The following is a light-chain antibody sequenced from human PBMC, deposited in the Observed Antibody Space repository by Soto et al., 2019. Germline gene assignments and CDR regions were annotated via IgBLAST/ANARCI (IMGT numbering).Light chain of an antibody. Sequence: DIRMTQSPPSLSASVGDKITITCRANQGINTFLAWYHQKPGEVPKLLMYDASTLQSGASSRFSGSGSVTVFTLTINSLQPEDVGSYYCQRYDSVPRTFGQGTKVEVK. CDR1: QGINTF. CDR3: QRYDSVPRT. CDR2: DAS. J-gene: IGKJ1*01. V-gene: IGKV1-27*01.